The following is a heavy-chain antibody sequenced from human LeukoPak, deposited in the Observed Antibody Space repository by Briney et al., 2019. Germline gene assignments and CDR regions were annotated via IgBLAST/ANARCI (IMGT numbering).Heavy chain of an antibody. V-gene: IGHV3-13*01. CDR1: GFTFSSYD. CDR2: IGTAGDT. CDR3: AKGLRAVDAYNYYFDY. J-gene: IGHJ4*02. D-gene: IGHD5-24*01. Sequence: GGSLRLSCAASGFTFSSYDMHWVRQATGKGLEWVSAIGTAGDTYYPGSVKGRFTISRENAKNSLYLQMNSLRAEDTAVYYCAKGLRAVDAYNYYFDYWGQGTLVTVSS.